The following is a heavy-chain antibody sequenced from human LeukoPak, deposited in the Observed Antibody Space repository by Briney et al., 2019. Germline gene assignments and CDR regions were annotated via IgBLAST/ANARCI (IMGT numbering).Heavy chain of an antibody. V-gene: IGHV1-2*02. CDR3: ARDRVKGDAFDI. J-gene: IGHJ3*02. CDR2: INPNSGGT. Sequence: GASVTVSCKASGYTFTGYYMHWVRQAPGQGLEWMGWINPNSGGTNYAQKFQGRVTMTRDTSISTAYMELSRLRSDDTAVYYCARDRVKGDAFDIWGQGTMVTVSS. CDR1: GYTFTGYY. D-gene: IGHD2-21*01.